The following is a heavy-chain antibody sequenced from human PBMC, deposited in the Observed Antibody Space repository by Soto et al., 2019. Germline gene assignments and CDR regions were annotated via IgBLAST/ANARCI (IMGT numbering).Heavy chain of an antibody. Sequence: ASVKVSCKASGYTFTSYAMHWVRQAPGQRLEWMGWINAGNGNTKYSQKFQGRVTITRDTSASTAYMELSSLRSEDTAVYYCASARSIWTGFDYWGQGTLVTVSS. J-gene: IGHJ4*02. CDR3: ASARSIWTGFDY. V-gene: IGHV1-3*01. CDR1: GYTFTSYA. D-gene: IGHD6-6*01. CDR2: INAGNGNT.